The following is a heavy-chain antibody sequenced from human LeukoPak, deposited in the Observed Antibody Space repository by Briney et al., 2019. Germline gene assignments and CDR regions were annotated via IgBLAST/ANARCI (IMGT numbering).Heavy chain of an antibody. CDR2: ISSSSSYI. CDR3: ARGMGITMIDY. V-gene: IGHV3-21*01. D-gene: IGHD3-22*01. Sequence: GGTLRLSCAASGFTFSSYSMNWVRQAPGKGLEWVSSISSSSSYIYYADSVKGRFTISRDNAKNSLYLQMNSLRAEDTAVYYCARGMGITMIDYWGQGTLVTVSS. CDR1: GFTFSSYS. J-gene: IGHJ4*02.